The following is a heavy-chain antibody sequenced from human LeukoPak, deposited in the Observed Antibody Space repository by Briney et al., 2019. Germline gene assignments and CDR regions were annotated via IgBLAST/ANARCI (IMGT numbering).Heavy chain of an antibody. V-gene: IGHV3-21*01. CDR1: GFTFSSYS. CDR3: ARVDGEWELLSFDY. D-gene: IGHD1-26*01. Sequence: GGSLRLSCAASGFTFSSYSMNWARQAPGKGLEWVSSISSSSSYIYYADSVKGRFTISRDNAKNSLYLQMNSLRAEDTAVYYCARVDGEWELLSFDYWGQGTLVTVSS. J-gene: IGHJ4*02. CDR2: ISSSSSYI.